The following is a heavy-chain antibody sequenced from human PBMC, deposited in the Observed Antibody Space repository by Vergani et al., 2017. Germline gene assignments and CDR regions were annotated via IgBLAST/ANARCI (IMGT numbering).Heavy chain of an antibody. CDR1: GFTFSRSW. J-gene: IGHJ4*02. D-gene: IGHD6-19*01. Sequence: EVQLVESGGGLVQPGGSLRLSCAASGFTFSRSWMHWVRQAPGKGLVWVSRINNDGSSTSYADSVKGRFTISRDNAKNTLYLQMNSLRAEDTAVYYCAAGIAVDVPERYWGQGTLVIVSS. V-gene: IGHV3-74*01. CDR3: AAGIAVDVPERY. CDR2: INNDGSST.